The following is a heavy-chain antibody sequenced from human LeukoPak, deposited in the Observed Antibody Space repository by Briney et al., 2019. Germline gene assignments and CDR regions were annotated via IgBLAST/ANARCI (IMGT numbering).Heavy chain of an antibody. Sequence: SEALSLTCTVSGVSISSYYWSWIRQPPGKGLEWIGYIYYSGSTNYSPSLKSRVTISLDTSKNQFSLKLSSVTAADTAVYYCARASTVIRYYYYYGMDVWGQGTTVTVSS. CDR3: ARASTVIRYYYYYGMDV. CDR2: IYYSGST. J-gene: IGHJ6*02. V-gene: IGHV4-59*12. CDR1: GVSISSYY. D-gene: IGHD4-11*01.